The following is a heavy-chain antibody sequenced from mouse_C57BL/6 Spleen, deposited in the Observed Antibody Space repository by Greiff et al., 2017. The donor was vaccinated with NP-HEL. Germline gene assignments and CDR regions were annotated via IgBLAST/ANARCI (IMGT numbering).Heavy chain of an antibody. D-gene: IGHD1-1*01. CDR2: INPSSGYT. Sequence: QVHVKQSGAELAKPGASVKLSCKASGYTFTSYWMHWVKQRPGQGLEWIGYINPSSGYTKYNQKFKDKATLTADKSSSTAYMQLSSLTYEDSAVYYCARHYYGSPYFDYWGQGTTLTVSS. CDR1: GYTFTSYW. V-gene: IGHV1-7*01. CDR3: ARHYYGSPYFDY. J-gene: IGHJ2*01.